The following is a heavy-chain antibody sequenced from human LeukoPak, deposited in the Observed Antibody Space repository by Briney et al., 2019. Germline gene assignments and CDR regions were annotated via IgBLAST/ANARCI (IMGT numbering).Heavy chain of an antibody. D-gene: IGHD6-6*01. CDR2: ISWDGVTK. CDR1: GFSFHDYT. Sequence: GGSLRLSCAASGFSFHDYTMHWVRQAPGKGLEWVSGISWDGVTKDYADSVKGRFTISRDNAKKSLNLQMIRLSAEDTALYYCTKAPYSYSSSLDYWGQGVHVTVSS. V-gene: IGHV3-9*01. J-gene: IGHJ4*02. CDR3: TKAPYSYSSSLDY.